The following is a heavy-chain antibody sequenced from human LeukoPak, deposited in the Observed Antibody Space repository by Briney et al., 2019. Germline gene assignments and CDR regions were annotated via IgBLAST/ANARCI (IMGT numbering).Heavy chain of an antibody. V-gene: IGHV4-30-2*01. CDR3: ARLLESNYGMDV. D-gene: IGHD1-1*01. Sequence: SETLSLTCAVSGGSISSGGYSWSWIRQPPGKGLEWIGYIYHSGSTYYNPSLKSRVTISVDRSKNQFSLKLSSVTAADTAVYYCARLLESNYGMDVWGQGTTVTVSS. J-gene: IGHJ6*02. CDR2: IYHSGST. CDR1: GGSISSGGYS.